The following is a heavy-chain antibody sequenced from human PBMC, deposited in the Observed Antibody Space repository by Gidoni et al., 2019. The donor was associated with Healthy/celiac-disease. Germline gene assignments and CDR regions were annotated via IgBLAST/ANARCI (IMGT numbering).Heavy chain of an antibody. CDR1: GFTLDDYA. CDR2: ISWNSGSI. CDR3: AKDVDSYGLRYFDY. Sequence: EVQLVESGGGLVQPGRSLRLTCAASGFTLDDYAMHWVRQAPGKGLEWVSGISWNSGSIGYADSVKGRFTISRDNAKNSLYLQMNSLRAEDTALYYCAKDVDSYGLRYFDYWGQGTLVTVSS. D-gene: IGHD5-18*01. V-gene: IGHV3-9*01. J-gene: IGHJ4*02.